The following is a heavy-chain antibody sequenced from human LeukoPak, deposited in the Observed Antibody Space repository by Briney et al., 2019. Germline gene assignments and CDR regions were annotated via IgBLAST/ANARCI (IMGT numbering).Heavy chain of an antibody. J-gene: IGHJ6*02. Sequence: PSETLSLTCAVYGGSFSGYYWSWIRQPPGQGLEWIGEINHSGSTNYNPSLKSRVTISVDTSKNQFSLKLSSVTAADTAVYYCARVPYGDKYYGMDVWGQGTTVTVSS. CDR2: INHSGST. V-gene: IGHV4-34*01. CDR1: GGSFSGYY. CDR3: ARVPYGDKYYGMDV. D-gene: IGHD4-17*01.